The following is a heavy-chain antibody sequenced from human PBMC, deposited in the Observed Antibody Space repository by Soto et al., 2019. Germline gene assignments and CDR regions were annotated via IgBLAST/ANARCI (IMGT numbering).Heavy chain of an antibody. CDR3: ARDFLYDSSGHYGMDV. J-gene: IGHJ6*02. V-gene: IGHV4-59*01. CDR1: GGSISSYY. D-gene: IGHD3-22*01. Sequence: SETLSLTCTVSGGSISSYYWSWIRHPPGKGLEWIGYIYYSGSTNYNPSLKSRVTISVDTSKNQFSLKLSSVTAADTAVYYCARDFLYDSSGHYGMDVWGQGTTVTVSS. CDR2: IYYSGST.